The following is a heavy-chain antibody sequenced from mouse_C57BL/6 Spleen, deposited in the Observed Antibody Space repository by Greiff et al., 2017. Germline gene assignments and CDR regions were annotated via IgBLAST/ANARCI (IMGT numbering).Heavy chain of an antibody. CDR2: ISSGSSTI. V-gene: IGHV5-17*01. D-gene: IGHD1-1*01. Sequence: EVQVVESGGGLVKPGGSLKLSCAASGFTFSDYGMHWVRQATEKGLEWVAYISSGSSTIYYADTVKGRFTISRDNAKNTLFLQMTSLRSEDTAMYYCARRITTGYFDYWGQGTSLTVSS. J-gene: IGHJ2*02. CDR3: ARRITTGYFDY. CDR1: GFTFSDYG.